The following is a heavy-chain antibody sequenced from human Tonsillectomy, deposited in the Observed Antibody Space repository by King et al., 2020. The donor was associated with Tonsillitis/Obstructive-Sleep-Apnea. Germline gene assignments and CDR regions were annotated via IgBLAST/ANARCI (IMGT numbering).Heavy chain of an antibody. D-gene: IGHD6-19*01. J-gene: IGHJ4*02. CDR1: GGSFSGDY. Sequence: VQLQQWGAELLKPSETLSLTCAVYGGSFSGDYWSWIRQPPGKGLEWIGEHNRSGTPNYNPYLKSRVTMSVDTSKNQFSLNLSSVTAADTAVYYCAREPYSSGRVDRYFDYWGQGILVTVSS. CDR3: AREPYSSGRVDRYFDY. V-gene: IGHV4-34*01. CDR2: HNRSGTP.